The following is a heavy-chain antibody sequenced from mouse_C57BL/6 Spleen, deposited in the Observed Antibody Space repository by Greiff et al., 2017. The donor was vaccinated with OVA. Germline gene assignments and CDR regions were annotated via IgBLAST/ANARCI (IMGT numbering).Heavy chain of an antibody. CDR3: ARWLLPYAMDY. J-gene: IGHJ4*01. Sequence: EVKLVESGPGLVKPSQSLSLTCSVTGYSITSGYYWNWIRQFPGNKLEWMGYISYDGSNNYNPSLKNRISITRDTSKNQFFLKLNSVTTEDTATYYCARWLLPYAMDYWGQGTSVTVSS. CDR1: GYSITSGYY. D-gene: IGHD2-3*01. CDR2: ISYDGSN. V-gene: IGHV3-6*01.